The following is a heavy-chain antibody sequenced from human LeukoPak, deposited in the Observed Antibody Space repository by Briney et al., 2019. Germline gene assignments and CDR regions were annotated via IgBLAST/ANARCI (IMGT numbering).Heavy chain of an antibody. V-gene: IGHV3-33*08. Sequence: GGSLRLSCAASGFTFSNAWMSWVRQAPGKGLEWVAVIWYDGSNKYYGDSVKGRFTVSRDNFMNTVYLQMNSLRAEDTAVYYCARDREHLHYYGMDVWGQGTTVTVSS. D-gene: IGHD1-26*01. CDR3: ARDREHLHYYGMDV. J-gene: IGHJ6*02. CDR2: IWYDGSNK. CDR1: GFTFSNAW.